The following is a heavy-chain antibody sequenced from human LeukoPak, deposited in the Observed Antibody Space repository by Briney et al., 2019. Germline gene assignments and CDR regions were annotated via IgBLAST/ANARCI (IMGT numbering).Heavy chain of an antibody. Sequence: SETLSLTCTVSGXSISNYYWSWIRQPPGKGREWIGYIYYSGNTNYNPSLKSQVTISVDTSKNQFSLKLSSVTAADTAVYYCVRENYSSGWYGIIDYWGQGTLVTVSS. V-gene: IGHV4-59*01. CDR1: GXSISNYY. D-gene: IGHD6-19*01. CDR3: VRENYSSGWYGIIDY. CDR2: IYYSGNT. J-gene: IGHJ4*02.